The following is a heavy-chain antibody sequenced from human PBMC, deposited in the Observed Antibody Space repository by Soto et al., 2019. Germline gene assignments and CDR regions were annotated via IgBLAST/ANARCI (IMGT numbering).Heavy chain of an antibody. Sequence: PGGSLRLSCAASGFTFSSYARSWVRQAPGKGLEWVSSINAVDEYTKYADSVEGRFTIPRDNPKNTVYLQMNSLRAEDTAVYYCAKNFYFDSWGQGTLVTVSS. CDR3: AKNFYFDS. J-gene: IGHJ4*02. CDR2: INAVDEYT. CDR1: GFTFSSYA. V-gene: IGHV3-23*01.